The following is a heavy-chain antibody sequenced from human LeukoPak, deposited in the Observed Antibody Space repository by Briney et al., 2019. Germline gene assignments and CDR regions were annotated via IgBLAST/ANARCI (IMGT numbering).Heavy chain of an antibody. D-gene: IGHD6-13*01. J-gene: IGHJ4*02. CDR3: ARGSSWYGTGGFDC. CDR2: IYTSGST. CDR1: GGSISSYY. Sequence: SETLSLTCTVSGGSISSYYWSWIRQPAGKGLEWIGRIYTSGSTNYNPSLKSRVTISVDKSKNQFSLKLSSVTAADTAVYYCARGSSWYGTGGFDCWGQGTLVTVSS. V-gene: IGHV4-4*07.